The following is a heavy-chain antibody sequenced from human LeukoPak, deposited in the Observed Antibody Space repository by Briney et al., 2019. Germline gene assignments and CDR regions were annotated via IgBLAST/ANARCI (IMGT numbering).Heavy chain of an antibody. J-gene: IGHJ5*01. Sequence: GGSLRLSCAASGFTFSSYGMHWVRQPPGKGLEWVSGISWNSGNIGYADSVKGRFTISRDNAKNSLYLQMDILKPEDTAFYYCAKVDGYNSGWYDSWGQGTLVTVSS. CDR1: GFTFSSYG. CDR2: ISWNSGNI. D-gene: IGHD6-19*01. CDR3: AKVDGYNSGWYDS. V-gene: IGHV3-9*01.